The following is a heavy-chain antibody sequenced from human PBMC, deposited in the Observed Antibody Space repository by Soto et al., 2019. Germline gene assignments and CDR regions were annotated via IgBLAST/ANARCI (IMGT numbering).Heavy chain of an antibody. J-gene: IGHJ3*02. CDR2: INKDGSET. CDR3: ARDPDITPGSAFDI. D-gene: IGHD1-26*01. V-gene: IGHV3-7*01. Sequence: GGSLRLSCAASGFTFSGYWMGWFRQAPGKGLEWVANINKDGSETYFVDSVEGRFTVSRDNAKNSLYLQMNSLRAEDTAVYFCARDPDITPGSAFDIWGQGTMVTVSS. CDR1: GFTFSGYW.